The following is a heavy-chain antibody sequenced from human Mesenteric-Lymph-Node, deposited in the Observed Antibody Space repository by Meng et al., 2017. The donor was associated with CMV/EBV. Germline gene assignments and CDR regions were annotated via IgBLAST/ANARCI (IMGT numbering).Heavy chain of an antibody. D-gene: IGHD6-13*01. Sequence: FSRSTSGGGVGWIRQPPGKALEWLALIYWDDDKRYSPSLKSRLTITKDTSKNQVVLTMTNMDPVDTATYYCAHRPGAPYSSSWAFDYWGQGTLVTVSS. CDR3: AHRPGAPYSSSWAFDY. CDR1: FSRSTSGGG. J-gene: IGHJ4*02. V-gene: IGHV2-5*02. CDR2: IYWDDDK.